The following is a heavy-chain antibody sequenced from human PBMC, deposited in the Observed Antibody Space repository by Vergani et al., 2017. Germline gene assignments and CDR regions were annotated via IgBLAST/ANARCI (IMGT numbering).Heavy chain of an antibody. D-gene: IGHD6-19*01. Sequence: DVQLVQSGAEVKKPGESLRISCKGSGYSFTSYWISWVRQMPGKGLEWMGRIDPSESYTNYSPSFQGHVTISADKSISTAYLQWSSLKASDTAMYYCAGQVAVAGKWWGPYYYYGMDVWGQGTTVTVSS. CDR1: GYSFTSYW. CDR3: AGQVAVAGKWWGPYYYYGMDV. V-gene: IGHV5-10-1*01. J-gene: IGHJ6*02. CDR2: IDPSESYT.